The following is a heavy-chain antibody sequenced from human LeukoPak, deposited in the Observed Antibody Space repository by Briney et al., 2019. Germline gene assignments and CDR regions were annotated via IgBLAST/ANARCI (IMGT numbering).Heavy chain of an antibody. CDR3: AGGLIAAAGTRVDY. D-gene: IGHD6-13*01. CDR2: MYYSGST. Sequence: SETLSLTCTVSGGSISNYYWSWFRQPPGKGLEWIGYMYYSGSTNYNPSLKSRVTISADTSKNQFSLKLSSVTAADTAVYYCAGGLIAAAGTRVDYWGQGTLVTVSS. CDR1: GGSISNYY. J-gene: IGHJ4*02. V-gene: IGHV4-59*01.